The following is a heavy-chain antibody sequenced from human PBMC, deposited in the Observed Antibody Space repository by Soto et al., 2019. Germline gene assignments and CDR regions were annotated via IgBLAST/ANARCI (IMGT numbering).Heavy chain of an antibody. CDR3: ASNRLSSSWYQD. D-gene: IGHD6-13*01. Sequence: GGSLRLSCAASGFTFSSYSMNWVRQAPGKGLEWVSSISSSSSYIYYADSVKGRFTISRDNAKNSLYLQMNSLRAEDTAVYYCASNRLSSSWYQDWGHGTLVTVSS. V-gene: IGHV3-21*01. CDR1: GFTFSSYS. J-gene: IGHJ4*01. CDR2: ISSSSSYI.